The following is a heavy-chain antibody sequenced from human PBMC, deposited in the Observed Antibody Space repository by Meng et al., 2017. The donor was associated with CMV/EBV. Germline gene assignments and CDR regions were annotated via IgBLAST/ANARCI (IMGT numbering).Heavy chain of an antibody. CDR3: ARVNSSSFGNYYYGMDV. CDR1: GGTFSSYA. J-gene: IGHJ6*02. V-gene: IGHV1-69*05. CDR2: IIPIFGTA. D-gene: IGHD6-6*01. Sequence: SVKVSCKASGGTFSSYAISWVRQAPGQGLEWMGGIIPIFGTANYAQKFQGRVTITTDESTSTAYMELSSLRSEDTAVYYCARVNSSSFGNYYYGMDVWGQGTTVTVSS.